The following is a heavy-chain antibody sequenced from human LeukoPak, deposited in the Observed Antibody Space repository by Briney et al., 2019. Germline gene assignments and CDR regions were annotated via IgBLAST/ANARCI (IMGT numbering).Heavy chain of an antibody. J-gene: IGHJ4*02. Sequence: GGSLRLSCEASGFTFSTYWMSWVRQAPGKGLEWVANIKQDGSEKYYVDSVKGRFTISRDNAKNSLYLQMNSLRAEDTAMYYCARDSAGNDYWGQGTLDTVPS. D-gene: IGHD6-13*01. CDR2: IKQDGSEK. V-gene: IGHV3-7*01. CDR3: ARDSAGNDY. CDR1: GFTFSTYW.